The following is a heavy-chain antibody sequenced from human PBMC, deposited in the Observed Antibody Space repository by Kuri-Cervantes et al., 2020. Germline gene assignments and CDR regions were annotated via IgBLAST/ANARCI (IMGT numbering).Heavy chain of an antibody. V-gene: IGHV1-69*05. CDR1: GGTFSKCG. J-gene: IGHJ4*02. Sequence: SVKVSCKASGGTFSKCGLSWVRQAPGQGLEWMGGIIPIFGTANYAQKLQGRVTMTTDTSTSTAYMELRSLRSDDTAVYYCARGRMVRGVISLIDYWGQGTLVTVSS. CDR3: ARGRMVRGVISLIDY. D-gene: IGHD3-10*01. CDR2: IIPIFGTA.